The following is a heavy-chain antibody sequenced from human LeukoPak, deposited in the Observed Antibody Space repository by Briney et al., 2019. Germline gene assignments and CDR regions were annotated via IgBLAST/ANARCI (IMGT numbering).Heavy chain of an antibody. CDR3: ARPQPDYADPFDY. D-gene: IGHD4-17*01. V-gene: IGHV5-51*01. CDR2: IYPGDSDT. Sequence: GGSLKISCKGSGYSFTSYWIGWVRQMPGKGLEWMGIIYPGDSDTRYSPSFQGQVTISADKSISTAYLQWSSLKASDTAMYYCARPQPDYADPFDYWGQGTLVTVSS. CDR1: GYSFTSYW. J-gene: IGHJ4*02.